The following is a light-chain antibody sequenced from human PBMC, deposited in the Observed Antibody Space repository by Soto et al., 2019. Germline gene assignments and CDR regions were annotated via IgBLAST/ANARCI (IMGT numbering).Light chain of an antibody. CDR3: ASFTRSSTWV. Sequence: QSALTQPASVSGSPGQSITISCTGTNSDVGAYNSVSWYQQHPGKAPKLMIFEVTNRPSATSDRFSGSKSVNTASLTISGLQAEDEADYYCASFTRSSTWVFGGGTKVTVL. CDR2: EVT. CDR1: NSDVGAYNS. J-gene: IGLJ3*02. V-gene: IGLV2-14*01.